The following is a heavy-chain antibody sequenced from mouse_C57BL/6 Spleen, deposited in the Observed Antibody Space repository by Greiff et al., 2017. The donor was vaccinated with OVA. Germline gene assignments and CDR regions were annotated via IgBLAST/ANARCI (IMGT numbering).Heavy chain of an antibody. CDR2: IDPENGDT. CDR1: GFNIKDDY. V-gene: IGHV14-4*01. CDR3: TTLVPTRLVDY. Sequence: VQLQQSGAELVRPGASVKLSCTASGFNIKDDYMHWVKQRPEQGLEWIGWIDPENGDTEYASKFQGKATITADTSSTTAYMQLSGQTSEDTAVDCCTTLVPTRLVDYGGQGTTLTVSS. D-gene: IGHD1-2*01. J-gene: IGHJ2*01.